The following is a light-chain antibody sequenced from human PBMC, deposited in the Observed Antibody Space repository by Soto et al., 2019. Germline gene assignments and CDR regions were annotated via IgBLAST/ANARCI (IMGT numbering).Light chain of an antibody. J-gene: IGKJ5*01. CDR3: QQSYSTPIT. CDR2: AAS. CDR1: QSISSY. V-gene: IGKV1-39*01. Sequence: DVQMSQSASSLSASVGYRFTITCRARQSISSYLNWYQQKPGKAPKLLIYAASSLQSGVPSRFSGSGSGTDFTLTISSLQPEDFETYYCQQSYSTPITFGQGTRLEIK.